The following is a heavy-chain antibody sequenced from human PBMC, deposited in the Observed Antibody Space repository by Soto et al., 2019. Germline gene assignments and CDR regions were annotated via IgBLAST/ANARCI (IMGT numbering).Heavy chain of an antibody. Sequence: HPGGSLRLSCAASGFTFSSYGMHWVRQAPGKGLEWVAVISYDGSNKYYADSVKGRFTISRDNSKNTLYLQMNSLRAEDTAVHYCAKDPRDGYNFPDYWGQGTLVTVSS. CDR2: ISYDGSNK. CDR3: AKDPRDGYNFPDY. D-gene: IGHD5-12*01. J-gene: IGHJ4*02. CDR1: GFTFSSYG. V-gene: IGHV3-30*18.